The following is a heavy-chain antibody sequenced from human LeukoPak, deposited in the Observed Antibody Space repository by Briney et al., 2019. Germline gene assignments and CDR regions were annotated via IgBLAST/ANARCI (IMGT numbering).Heavy chain of an antibody. CDR1: GGSFSGYY. D-gene: IGHD6-19*01. V-gene: IGHV4-34*01. CDR2: INHSGST. CDR3: ARPRPQWRVRGGAFDI. J-gene: IGHJ3*02. Sequence: SETLSLTCAVYGGSFSGYYWSWIRQPPGKGLEWIGEINHSGSTNYNPSLKSRVTISVDTSKNQFSLKLSSVTAADTAVYYCARPRPQWRVRGGAFDIWGQGTMVTVSS.